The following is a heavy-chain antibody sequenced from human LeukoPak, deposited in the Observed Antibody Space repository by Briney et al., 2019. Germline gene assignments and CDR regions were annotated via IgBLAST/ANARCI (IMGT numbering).Heavy chain of an antibody. Sequence: ASVKVSCKASGGTFSSYAISWVRQAPGQGLEWMGGIIPIFGTANYAQKFQGRVTITADKSTSTAYMELSSLRSEDMAVYYCARGRTRIAVAGTDAFDIWGQGTMVTVSS. CDR2: IIPIFGTA. D-gene: IGHD6-19*01. J-gene: IGHJ3*02. CDR3: ARGRTRIAVAGTDAFDI. V-gene: IGHV1-69*06. CDR1: GGTFSSYA.